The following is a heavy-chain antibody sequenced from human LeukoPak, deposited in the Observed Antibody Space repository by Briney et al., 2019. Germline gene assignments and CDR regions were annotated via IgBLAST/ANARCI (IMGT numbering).Heavy chain of an antibody. D-gene: IGHD3-10*01. Sequence: SETLSLTCTASGGSISSSSYYWGWIRQPPGKGLEWIGSIYYSGSTYYNPSLKSRVTISVDTSKNQFSLKLSSVTAADTAVYYCASEPRFMVRGVIIKLVDYWGQGTLVTVSS. J-gene: IGHJ4*02. CDR3: ASEPRFMVRGVIIKLVDY. V-gene: IGHV4-39*01. CDR2: IYYSGST. CDR1: GGSISSSSYY.